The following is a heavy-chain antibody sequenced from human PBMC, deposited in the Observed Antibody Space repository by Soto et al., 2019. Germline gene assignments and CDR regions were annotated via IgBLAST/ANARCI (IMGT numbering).Heavy chain of an antibody. Sequence: EVQLVESGGGLIQPGGSLRLSCAASGFTFSNSWMHWVRQAPGKGLGWVSRVNRDGSSTSYADSVKGRFSISRDNAKNTLYLQMNSLRAEDTAVYYCAREIFYWGQGTLVTVSS. CDR1: GFTFSNSW. D-gene: IGHD2-15*01. CDR2: VNRDGSST. CDR3: AREIFY. J-gene: IGHJ4*02. V-gene: IGHV3-74*01.